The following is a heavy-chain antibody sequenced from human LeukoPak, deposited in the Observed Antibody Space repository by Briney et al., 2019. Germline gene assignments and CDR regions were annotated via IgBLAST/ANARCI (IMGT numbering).Heavy chain of an antibody. D-gene: IGHD4-17*01. J-gene: IGHJ4*02. CDR3: ARATASEYGDYYFDY. V-gene: IGHV1-46*01. Sequence: ASVKVSCKASGYTFTSYYMHWVRQAPGQGLEWMGIINPSGGSTSYAQKFQGRVTMTRDTSTSTVHMELSSLRSEDTAVYYCARATASEYGDYYFDYWGQGTLVTVSS. CDR1: GYTFTSYY. CDR2: INPSGGST.